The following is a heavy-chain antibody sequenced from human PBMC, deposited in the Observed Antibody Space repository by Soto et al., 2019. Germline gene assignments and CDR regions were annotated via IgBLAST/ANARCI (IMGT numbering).Heavy chain of an antibody. V-gene: IGHV3-33*01. CDR3: ARESWLAIFGGWFDP. D-gene: IGHD3-3*01. CDR2: IWYDGSNK. J-gene: IGHJ5*02. Sequence: VRQAPGKGLEWVAVIWYDGSNKYYADSVKGRFTISRDNSKNTLYLQMNSLRAEDTAVYYCARESWLAIFGGWFDPWGQGTLVTVSS.